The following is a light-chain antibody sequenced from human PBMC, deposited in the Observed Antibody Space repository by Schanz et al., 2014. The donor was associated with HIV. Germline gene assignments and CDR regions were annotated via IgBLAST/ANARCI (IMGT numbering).Light chain of an antibody. CDR3: QYFGNSGGT. J-gene: IGKJ4*01. V-gene: IGKV3-20*01. CDR1: QSLGGSQ. CDR2: GAS. Sequence: EIVLTQSPATLSLSPGERATLSCRASQSLGGSQLAWYKHKPGQAPRLLIYGASNRATGIPDRFSGGGSGTDFTLPISSLEPEDFAVYYCQYFGNSGGTFGGGTKVQIK.